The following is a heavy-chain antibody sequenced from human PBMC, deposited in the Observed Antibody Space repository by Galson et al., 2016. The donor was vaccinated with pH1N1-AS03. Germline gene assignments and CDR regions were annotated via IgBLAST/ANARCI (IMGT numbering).Heavy chain of an antibody. CDR3: ARGLQKPSQLWLLAPFDI. CDR2: LSYDDTYK. J-gene: IGHJ3*02. CDR1: GFTLTNHP. D-gene: IGHD3/OR15-3a*01. V-gene: IGHV3-30*14. Sequence: SLRLSFAASGFTLTNHPLHWVRQAPGKDLEWVAVLSYDDTYKYYAESVKGRFSIFRDMSDNTLYLQMGSLRPEDTAIYFCARGLQKPSQLWLLAPFDIWGQGTMVSVSS.